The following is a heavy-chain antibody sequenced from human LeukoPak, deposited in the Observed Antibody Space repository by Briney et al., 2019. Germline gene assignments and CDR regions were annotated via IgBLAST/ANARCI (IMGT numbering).Heavy chain of an antibody. CDR2: IYPGDSDT. D-gene: IGHD3-3*01. Sequence: GESLKISCKGSGSSFTSYWIGWVRQMPGKSLEWMGIIYPGDSDTRYSPSFQGQVTISADKSISTAYLQWSSLKASDTAMYYCARHNFLRGPTDAVYWGQGTLVTVSS. J-gene: IGHJ4*02. CDR3: ARHNFLRGPTDAVY. CDR1: GSSFTSYW. V-gene: IGHV5-51*01.